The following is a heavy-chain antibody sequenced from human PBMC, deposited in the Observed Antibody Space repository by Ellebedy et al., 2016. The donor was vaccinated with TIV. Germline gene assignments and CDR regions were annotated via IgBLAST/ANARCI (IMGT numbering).Heavy chain of an antibody. CDR3: ARARGVIPYNWFDP. CDR1: GGTFSSYA. D-gene: IGHD3-10*01. CDR2: IIPIFGTA. V-gene: IGHV1-69*06. Sequence: SVKVSCXASGGTFSSYAISWVRQAPGQGLEWMGGIIPIFGTANYAQKFQGRVTITADKSTSTAYMELSSLRSEDTAVYYCARARGVIPYNWFDPWGQGTLVTVSS. J-gene: IGHJ5*02.